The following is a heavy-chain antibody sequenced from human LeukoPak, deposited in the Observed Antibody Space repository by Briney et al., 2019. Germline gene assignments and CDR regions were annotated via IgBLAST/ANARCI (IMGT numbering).Heavy chain of an antibody. D-gene: IGHD3-22*01. CDR1: GGSISSYY. J-gene: IGHJ4*02. V-gene: IGHV4-59*01. CDR2: IYYSGST. CDR3: ARAPYYYDSSGYYSYYFDY. Sequence: PSETLSLTCTVSGGSISSYYWSWIRQPPGKGLKWIGYIYYSGSTNYNPSLKSRVTISVDTSKDQFSLKLSSVTAADTAVYYCARAPYYYDSSGYYSYYFDYWGQGTLVTVSS.